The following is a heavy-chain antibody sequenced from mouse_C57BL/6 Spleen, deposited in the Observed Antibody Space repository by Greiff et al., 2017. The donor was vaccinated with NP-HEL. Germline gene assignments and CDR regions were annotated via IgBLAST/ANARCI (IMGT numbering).Heavy chain of an antibody. CDR1: GFSLTSYG. D-gene: IGHD2-3*01. J-gene: IGHJ4*01. V-gene: IGHV2-5*01. Sequence: VQLVESGPGLVQPSQSLSITCTVSGFSLTSYGVHWVRQSPGKGLEWLGVIWRGGSTDYNAAFMSRLSITKDNSKSQVFFKMNSLQADDTAIYYCAKNEGGYDGNAMDYWGQGTSVTVSS. CDR2: IWRGGST. CDR3: AKNEGGYDGNAMDY.